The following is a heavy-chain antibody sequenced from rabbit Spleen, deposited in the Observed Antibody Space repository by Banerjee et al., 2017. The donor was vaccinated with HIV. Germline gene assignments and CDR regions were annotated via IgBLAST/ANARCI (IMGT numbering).Heavy chain of an antibody. CDR2: NYAGSSGNT. D-gene: IGHD2-1*01. CDR3: ARGSATMTLVITGYYLSL. J-gene: IGHJ3*01. CDR1: GFTLSSYW. V-gene: IGHV1S40*01. Sequence: QSLEESGGDLVKPGASLTLTCTTSGFTLSSYWICWVRQAPGKGLEWIACNYAGSSGNTYYASWAKGRFTISKTSSTTVTLQMTSLTAADTATYFCARGSATMTLVITGYYLSLWGQGTLVTVS.